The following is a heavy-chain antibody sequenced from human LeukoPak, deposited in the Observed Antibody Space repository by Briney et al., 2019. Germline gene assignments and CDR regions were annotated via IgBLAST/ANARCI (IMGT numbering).Heavy chain of an antibody. CDR3: VRGVGVSRFNYLDP. CDR1: GFTFSSFV. D-gene: IGHD1-7*01. CDR2: IWYAASNK. Sequence: GGSLTLSCAASGFTFSSFVMHWVRQAPGKGLEWVAVIWYAASNKYYADSVKGRFTISRDNSKNTLYLQMNSPRDDDTAVYYCVRGVGVSRFNYLDPWGQGTLVIVSS. J-gene: IGHJ5*02. V-gene: IGHV3-33*01.